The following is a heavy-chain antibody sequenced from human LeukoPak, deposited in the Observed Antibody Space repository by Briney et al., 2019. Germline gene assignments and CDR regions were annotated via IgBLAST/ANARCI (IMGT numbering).Heavy chain of an antibody. J-gene: IGHJ4*02. V-gene: IGHV3-7*01. Sequence: GRSLRLSCAASGFTFSSYCMSWVRQAPGKGLEWVANIKQDGSEKYYVDSVKGRFTISRDNAKNSLYLQMNSLRAEDTAVYYCAREDDYGDLIDYWGQGTLVTVSS. CDR2: IKQDGSEK. CDR1: GFTFSSYC. CDR3: AREDDYGDLIDY. D-gene: IGHD4-17*01.